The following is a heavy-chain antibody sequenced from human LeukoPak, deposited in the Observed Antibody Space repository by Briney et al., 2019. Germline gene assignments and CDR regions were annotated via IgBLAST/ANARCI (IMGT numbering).Heavy chain of an antibody. D-gene: IGHD6-19*01. J-gene: IGHJ4*02. CDR1: GFAFSTYG. CDR3: ARDRSYSAVAASYYFDY. V-gene: IGHV3-33*01. CDR2: IWYDGSNK. Sequence: GGSLRLSCAVSGFAFSTYGMHWVRQAPGKGLEWVAVIWYDGSNKYYADSVKGRFTISRDNSKNTLYLQMNSLRAEDTAVYYCARDRSYSAVAASYYFDYWGQGTLVTVSS.